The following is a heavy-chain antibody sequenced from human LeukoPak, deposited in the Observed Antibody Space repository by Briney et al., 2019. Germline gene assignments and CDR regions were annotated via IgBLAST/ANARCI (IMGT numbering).Heavy chain of an antibody. CDR3: ASGGIYYGAAFDF. CDR1: GFTFSNFG. V-gene: IGHV3-23*01. CDR2: ISDSGDST. Sequence: GGTLRLSCAASGFTFSNFGISWVRQAPGKGLEWVSAISDSGDSTYYADSVKGRFTVSRDNAKNSLYLQMNSLRAEDTALYYCASGGIYYGAAFDFWGQGSLVTVSA. J-gene: IGHJ4*02. D-gene: IGHD1-26*01.